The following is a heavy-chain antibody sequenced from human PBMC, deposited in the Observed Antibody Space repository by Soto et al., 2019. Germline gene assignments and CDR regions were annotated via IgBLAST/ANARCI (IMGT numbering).Heavy chain of an antibody. Sequence: GGSLRLSCAASGFTFSSYAMSWVRQAPGKGLEWVSAISGSGGSTYYADSVKGRFTISRDNSKNTLYLQMNSLRAEDTAVYYCAREEGRYDFWSGYKYYYGMDVWGQGTTVTVSS. CDR2: ISGSGGST. CDR3: AREEGRYDFWSGYKYYYGMDV. V-gene: IGHV3-23*01. CDR1: GFTFSSYA. D-gene: IGHD3-3*01. J-gene: IGHJ6*02.